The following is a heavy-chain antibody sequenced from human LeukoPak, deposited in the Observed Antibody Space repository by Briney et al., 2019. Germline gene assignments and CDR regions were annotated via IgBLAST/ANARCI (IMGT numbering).Heavy chain of an antibody. CDR2: IWYDGSNK. CDR3: ARDRAPGIAAAGIGY. Sequence: GGSLRPSCAASGFTFSSYGMHWVRQAPGKGLEWVAVIWYDGSNKYYADSVKGRFTISRDNSKNTLYLQMNSLRAEDTAVYYCARDRAPGIAAAGIGYWGQGTLVTVSS. D-gene: IGHD6-13*01. CDR1: GFTFSSYG. J-gene: IGHJ4*02. V-gene: IGHV3-33*01.